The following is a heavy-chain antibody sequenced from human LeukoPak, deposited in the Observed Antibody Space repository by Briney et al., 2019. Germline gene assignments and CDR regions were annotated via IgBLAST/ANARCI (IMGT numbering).Heavy chain of an antibody. Sequence: GGSLRLSCAASGFTFSDYYMSWIRQAPGEGLERVSYISSSGSTIYYADSVKGRFTISRDNAKNSLYLQMNSLRAEDTAVYYCARIYSDRLWFGENNWGQGTLVTVSS. CDR2: ISSSGSTI. D-gene: IGHD3-10*01. J-gene: IGHJ4*02. CDR1: GFTFSDYY. CDR3: ARIYSDRLWFGENN. V-gene: IGHV3-11*01.